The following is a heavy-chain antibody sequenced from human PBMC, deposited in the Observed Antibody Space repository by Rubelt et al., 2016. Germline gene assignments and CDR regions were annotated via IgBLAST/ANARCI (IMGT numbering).Heavy chain of an antibody. CDR2: IKQDGSEK. D-gene: IGHD2/OR15-2a*01. J-gene: IGHJ6*03. Sequence: EVQLLESGGGLVEPGGSLRLSCAASGFTFRSNAMNWVRQAPGKGLEWVANIKQDGSEKYYVGSVKGRFTISRDNAKNSLYLQMNSLRAEDTAGYYCARVAEDVITDYVDVWGQGTTVTVSS. CDR1: GFTFRSNA. CDR3: ARVAEDVITDYVDV. V-gene: IGHV3-7*04.